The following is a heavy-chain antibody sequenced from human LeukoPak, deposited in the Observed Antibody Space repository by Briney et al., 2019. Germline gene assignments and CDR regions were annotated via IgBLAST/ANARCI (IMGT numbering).Heavy chain of an antibody. V-gene: IGHV4-59*01. Sequence: SETLSLTCAVYGGSFSGYYWXWIRQPPXXXXXWIGYIYYSGXTNXNPSLKSRVTMSIDTSKNQFSLKLSSVTAADTAVYYCARXXXXVXLDYWGQXTLVTVS. CDR1: GGSFSGYY. J-gene: IGHJ4*02. CDR2: IYYSGXT. CDR3: ARXXXXVXLDY.